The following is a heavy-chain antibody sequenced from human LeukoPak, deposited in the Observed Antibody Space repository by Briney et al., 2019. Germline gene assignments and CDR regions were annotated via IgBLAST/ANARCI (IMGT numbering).Heavy chain of an antibody. J-gene: IGHJ4*02. V-gene: IGHV3-23*01. CDR2: ITSGGTT. D-gene: IGHD5-24*01. Sequence: GGSLRLSCGASGFTFSSYAMNWVRQAPGKGLEWVTTITSGGTTYYADSVKGRLTISRDNSKNTLCLQMNTLRTDDTAVYYCAGRDVSGGAGYFSDYWGQGTLVTVSS. CDR3: AGRDVSGGAGYFSDY. CDR1: GFTFSSYA.